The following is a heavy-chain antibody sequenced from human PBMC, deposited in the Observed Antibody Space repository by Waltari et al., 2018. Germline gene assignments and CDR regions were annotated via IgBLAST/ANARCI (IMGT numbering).Heavy chain of an antibody. CDR1: GFTFSSYG. D-gene: IGHD6-13*01. J-gene: IGHJ4*02. CDR2: IRYDGSNK. CDR3: VKDSSSWYFDY. V-gene: IGHV3-30*02. Sequence: QVQLVESGGGVVQPGGSLRLSCAASGFTFSSYGMHWVRQAPGKGLEWVAFIRYDGSNKYYADSVKGRFTISRDNSKNTLYLQMNSLRAEDTAVYYCVKDSSSWYFDYWGQGTLVTVSS.